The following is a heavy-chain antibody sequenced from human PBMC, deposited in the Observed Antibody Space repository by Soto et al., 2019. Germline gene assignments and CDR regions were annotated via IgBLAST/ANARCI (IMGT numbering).Heavy chain of an antibody. V-gene: IGHV3-30*18. CDR1: GFTFSSYG. Sequence: PGGSLRLSCAASGFTFSSYGMHWVRQAPGKGLEWVAVISYDGSNKYYADSVKGRFTISRDNSKNTLYLQMNSLRAEDTAVYYCAKDRYYYGSGSYYTYYYYGMDVWGQGTTVTAP. CDR3: AKDRYYYGSGSYYTYYYYGMDV. CDR2: ISYDGSNK. J-gene: IGHJ6*02. D-gene: IGHD3-10*01.